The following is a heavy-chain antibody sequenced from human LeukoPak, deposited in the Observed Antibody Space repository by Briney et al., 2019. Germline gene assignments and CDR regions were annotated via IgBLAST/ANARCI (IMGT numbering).Heavy chain of an antibody. CDR1: GFTFSSYS. CDR2: ISSSSSYI. D-gene: IGHD3-22*01. J-gene: IGHJ4*02. Sequence: GGSLRLSCAASGFTFSSYSMNWVRQAPGKGLEWVSPISSSSSYIYYADSVKGRFTISRDNAKNSLYLQMYSLRAEDTAVYYCAREDINYYDRSGYLDYWGQGTLVTVSS. CDR3: AREDINYYDRSGYLDY. V-gene: IGHV3-21*01.